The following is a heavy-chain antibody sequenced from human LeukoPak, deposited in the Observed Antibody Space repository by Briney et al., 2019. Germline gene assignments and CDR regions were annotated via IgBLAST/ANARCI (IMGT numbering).Heavy chain of an antibody. CDR1: GYTFTSYY. D-gene: IGHD1-26*01. CDR2: INPSGGST. V-gene: IGHV1-46*01. J-gene: IGHJ4*02. Sequence: ASVKVSCKASGYTFTSYYMHWVRQAAGQGLEWMGIINPSGGSTSYAQKFQGRVTMTRDTSTSTVYMELSSLRSEDTAVYYCARDTGELLPFDYWGQGTLVTVSS. CDR3: ARDTGELLPFDY.